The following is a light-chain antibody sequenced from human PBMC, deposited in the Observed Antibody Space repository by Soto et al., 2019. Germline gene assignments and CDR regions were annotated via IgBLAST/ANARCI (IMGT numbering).Light chain of an antibody. CDR2: WAS. CDR1: QSVLYSSNNKNY. Sequence: DIVMTQSPDSLAVSLGERATINCKSSQSVLYSSNNKNYLAWYQQKPGQPPKLLIYWASTRASGVPDRFSGSGSGTGFTLTISSLQAEDVAVYYCQQYFSTPLTFGGGTKVEIK. V-gene: IGKV4-1*01. J-gene: IGKJ4*01. CDR3: QQYFSTPLT.